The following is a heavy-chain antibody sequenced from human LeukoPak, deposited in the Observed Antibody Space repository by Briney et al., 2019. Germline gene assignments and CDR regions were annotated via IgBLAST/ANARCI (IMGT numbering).Heavy chain of an antibody. CDR3: ARDFGYDYVWGSYRYSDY. CDR1: GFTFSSYS. CDR2: ISSSSSYI. J-gene: IGHJ4*02. Sequence: KPGGSLRLSCAASGFTFSSYSMNWVRQAPGKGLEWVSSISSSSSYIYYADSVKGRFTIARDNAKNSLYLQMNRLRAEDTAVYYCARDFGYDYVWGSYRYSDYWGQGTLVTVSS. D-gene: IGHD3-16*02. V-gene: IGHV3-21*01.